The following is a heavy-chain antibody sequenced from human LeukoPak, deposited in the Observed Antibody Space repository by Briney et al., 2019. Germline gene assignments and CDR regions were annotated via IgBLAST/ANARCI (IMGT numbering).Heavy chain of an antibody. J-gene: IGHJ5*02. V-gene: IGHV3-30*02. CDR1: GFTFSSYT. Sequence: GGSLRLSCAASGFTFSSYTMNWVRQAPGKGLEWVAFIRYDGRTKYYGDSVKGRFTISRDNSKNTLYLQMNSLRTEDTAIYYCAKFLYDYGDYSWFDPWGQGTLVTVSS. CDR2: IRYDGRTK. D-gene: IGHD4-17*01. CDR3: AKFLYDYGDYSWFDP.